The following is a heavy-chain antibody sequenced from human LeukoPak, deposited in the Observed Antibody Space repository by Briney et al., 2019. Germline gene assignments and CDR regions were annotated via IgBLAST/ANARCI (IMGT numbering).Heavy chain of an antibody. J-gene: IGHJ5*02. Sequence: SETLSLTCAVYGGSFSGYYWSWIRQPPGKGLEWIGEINHSGSTNYNPSLKSRVTISVDTSRNQFSLKLSSVTAADTAVYYCARVMVRGVARRFNWFDPWGQGTLVTVSS. CDR2: INHSGST. D-gene: IGHD3-10*01. CDR3: ARVMVRGVARRFNWFDP. V-gene: IGHV4-34*01. CDR1: GGSFSGYY.